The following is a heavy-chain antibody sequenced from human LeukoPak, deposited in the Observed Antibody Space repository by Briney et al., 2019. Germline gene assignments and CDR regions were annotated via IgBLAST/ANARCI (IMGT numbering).Heavy chain of an antibody. V-gene: IGHV1-69*04. CDR2: IIPILGIA. CDR1: GGTFSGYT. Sequence: SVKVSCKASGGTFSGYTISWVRQAPGQGLEWMGRIIPILGIANYAQKFQGRVTITADKSTSTAYMELSSLRSEDTAVYYCAREYGSGSYYYYYGMDVWGQGTTVTVSS. J-gene: IGHJ6*02. D-gene: IGHD3-10*01. CDR3: AREYGSGSYYYYYGMDV.